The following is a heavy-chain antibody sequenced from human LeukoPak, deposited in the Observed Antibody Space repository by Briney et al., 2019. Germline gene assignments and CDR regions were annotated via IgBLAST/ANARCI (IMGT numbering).Heavy chain of an antibody. CDR2: IYYSGST. D-gene: IGHD3-3*01. CDR1: GDSISNYY. V-gene: IGHV4-39*01. Sequence: SETLSLTCSVSGDSISNYYWSWIRQPPGKGLEWIGSIYYSGSTYYNPSLKSRVTISVDTSKNQFSLKLSSVTAADTAVYYCARLFDLSAYQGLFQHWGQGTLVTVSS. CDR3: ARLFDLSAYQGLFQH. J-gene: IGHJ1*01.